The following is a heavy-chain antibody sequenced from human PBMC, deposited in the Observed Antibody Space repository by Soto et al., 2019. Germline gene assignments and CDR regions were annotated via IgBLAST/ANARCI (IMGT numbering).Heavy chain of an antibody. CDR3: AKDTYYYDRSGYYVFGS. Sequence: QVQLVESGGGVVQPGRSLRLSCAASGFTFSSYGMHWVRQAPGKGLEWVAVISYDGSNKNYADSVKDRFTISRDNSMNTAYLQMNSLRAEDTAVYFCAKDTYYYDRSGYYVFGSWGQGTLVTVSS. V-gene: IGHV3-30*18. CDR1: GFTFSSYG. CDR2: ISYDGSNK. J-gene: IGHJ4*02. D-gene: IGHD3-22*01.